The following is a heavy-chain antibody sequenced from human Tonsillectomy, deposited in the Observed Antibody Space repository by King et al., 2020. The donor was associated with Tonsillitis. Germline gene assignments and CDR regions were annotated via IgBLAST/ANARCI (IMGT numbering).Heavy chain of an antibody. D-gene: IGHD4-11*01. CDR2: INPNSGGT. J-gene: IGHJ5*02. Sequence: VQLVESGAEVKKPGASVRVSCKASGDTFTGYYMHWVRQAPGQGLEWMGWINPNSGGTNYAKKFQGRITMTRDTSISTAYMELSRLRSDDTAVYYCARYLGYSGPALNWFDPWGQGTLVTVSS. CDR1: GDTFTGYY. CDR3: ARYLGYSGPALNWFDP. V-gene: IGHV1-2*02.